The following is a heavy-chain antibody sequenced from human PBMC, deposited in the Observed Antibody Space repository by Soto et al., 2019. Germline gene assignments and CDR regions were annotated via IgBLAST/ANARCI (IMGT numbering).Heavy chain of an antibody. CDR1: GGSLSSGDHY. V-gene: IGHV4-30-4*02. J-gene: IGHJ6*02. CDR3: ARVRRYFDPGYFYYGLAV. D-gene: IGHD3-9*01. Sequence: PSETLSLTCSFSGGSLSSGDHYWTWVRQPPGKGLEWIGYIYYIGSTYYSPSLKSRLTMSVDTSKNQFSLNLSSVTAADTAVYYCARVRRYFDPGYFYYGLAVWGQGTMVTVSS. CDR2: IYYIGST.